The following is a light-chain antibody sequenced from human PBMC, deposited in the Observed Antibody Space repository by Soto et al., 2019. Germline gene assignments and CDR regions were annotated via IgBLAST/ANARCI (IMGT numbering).Light chain of an antibody. CDR2: GAA. V-gene: IGKV3-20*01. J-gene: IGKJ5*01. CDR3: HKYGDLVIT. Sequence: EIVLTQSPGTLSLSPGERATLSCSASQTISSRNLAWYQQKPGQAPRLLIYGAATRATGIPDRFSGSGSGTDFALTVSRLEPADFAVYYCHKYGDLVITFCQGTRLEIK. CDR1: QTISSRN.